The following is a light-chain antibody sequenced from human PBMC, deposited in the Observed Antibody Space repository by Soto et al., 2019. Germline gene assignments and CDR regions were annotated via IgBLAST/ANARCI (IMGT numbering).Light chain of an antibody. CDR3: CSYAGSYIYV. V-gene: IGLV2-11*01. Sequence: QSALTQPRSVSGSPGQSVTISCTGTSSDVGGYNYVSWYQQHPGKAPKLMIYDVSKRPSGVPDRFSGSKSGNTGSLTISGLQAEDEADYYCCSYAGSYIYVFGTGTQLTVL. CDR2: DVS. CDR1: SSDVGGYNY. J-gene: IGLJ1*01.